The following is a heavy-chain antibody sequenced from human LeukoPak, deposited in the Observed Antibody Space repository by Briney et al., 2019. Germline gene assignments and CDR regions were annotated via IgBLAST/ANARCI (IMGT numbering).Heavy chain of an antibody. V-gene: IGHV1-18*01. J-gene: IGHJ1*01. CDR1: GYTFTGYG. CDR3: ARVKQLVEYLQH. D-gene: IGHD5-18*01. Sequence: ASVKVSCKASGYTFTGYGISWVRQAPGQGLEWMGWISAYNGNTNYAQKLQGRVTMTTDTSTSTAYMELRSLRSDDTAVYYCARVKQLVEYLQHWGQGTLVTVSS. CDR2: ISAYNGNT.